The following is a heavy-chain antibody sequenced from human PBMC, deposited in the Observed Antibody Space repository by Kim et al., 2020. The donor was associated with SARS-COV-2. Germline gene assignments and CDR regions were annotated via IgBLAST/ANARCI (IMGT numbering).Heavy chain of an antibody. Sequence: GGSLRLSCAASGFTFSSYSMNWVRQAPGKGLEWVSSISSSSSYIYYADSVKGRFTISRDNAKNSLYLQTNSLRAEDTAVYYCARGHVVVTARSAFDIWGQGTMVTVSS. CDR2: ISSSSSYI. J-gene: IGHJ3*02. D-gene: IGHD2-21*02. V-gene: IGHV3-21*04. CDR1: GFTFSSYS. CDR3: ARGHVVVTARSAFDI.